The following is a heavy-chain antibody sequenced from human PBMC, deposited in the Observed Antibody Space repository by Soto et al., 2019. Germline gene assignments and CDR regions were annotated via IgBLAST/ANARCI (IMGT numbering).Heavy chain of an antibody. Sequence: ASVKVSCKASGYTFTGYYMHWVRQAPGQGLEWMGWINPNSGGTNYAQKFQGWVTMTRDTSISTAYMELSRLRSDDTAVYYCAIYHLGTPPYGMDVWGQGTSVTVSS. J-gene: IGHJ6*02. CDR2: INPNSGGT. CDR1: GYTFTGYY. D-gene: IGHD1-7*01. CDR3: AIYHLGTPPYGMDV. V-gene: IGHV1-2*04.